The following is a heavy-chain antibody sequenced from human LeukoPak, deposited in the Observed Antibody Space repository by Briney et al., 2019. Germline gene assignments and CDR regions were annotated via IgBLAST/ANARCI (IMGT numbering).Heavy chain of an antibody. CDR1: GGSISSYY. CDR3: ASAQQLVFSFDP. CDR2: IYYSGST. D-gene: IGHD6-13*01. J-gene: IGHJ5*02. V-gene: IGHV4-59*01. Sequence: SETLSLTCTVSGGSISSYYWSWIRQPPGKGLEWIGYIYYSGSTNYNPSLKSRVTISVDTSKNQFSLKLSSLTAADTAVYYCASAQQLVFSFDPWGQGTLVTVSS.